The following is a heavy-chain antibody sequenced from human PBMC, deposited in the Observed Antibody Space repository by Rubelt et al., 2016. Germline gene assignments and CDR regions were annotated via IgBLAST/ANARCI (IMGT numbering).Heavy chain of an antibody. CDR1: GYTFTSYD. Sequence: VQLVQSGAEVKKPGASVKVSCKASGYTFTSYDINWVRQATGQGLEWMGWMNPNSGNTGYAQKFQGRVTMTRNTSISTAYMELSSLRSEDTAVYYCASPIQLWWSNAFDIWGQGTMVTVSS. CDR3: ASPIQLWWSNAFDI. CDR2: MNPNSGNT. V-gene: IGHV1-8*01. D-gene: IGHD5-18*01. J-gene: IGHJ3*02.